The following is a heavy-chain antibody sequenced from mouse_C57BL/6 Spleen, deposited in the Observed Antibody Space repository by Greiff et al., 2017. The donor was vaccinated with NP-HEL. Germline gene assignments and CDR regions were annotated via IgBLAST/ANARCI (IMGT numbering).Heavy chain of an antibody. Sequence: EVQLQQSGPELVKPGASVKIPCKASGYTFTDYNMDWVKQSHGKSLEWIGDINPNNGGTIYNQKFKGKATLTVDKSSSTAYMELRSLTSEDTAVYYCARRRDGVHFDYWGQGTTLTVSS. J-gene: IGHJ2*01. V-gene: IGHV1-18*01. D-gene: IGHD3-3*01. CDR2: INPNNGGT. CDR1: GYTFTDYN. CDR3: ARRRDGVHFDY.